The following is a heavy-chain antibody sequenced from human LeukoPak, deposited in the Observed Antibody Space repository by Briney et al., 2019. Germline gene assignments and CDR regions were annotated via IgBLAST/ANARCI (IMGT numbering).Heavy chain of an antibody. CDR2: SDPKSGAT. D-gene: IGHD3-22*01. J-gene: IGHJ4*02. CDR1: GYTFTFYY. CDR3: ARANAYDNNGYSPEFRY. Sequence: GASVQVSCKASGYTFTFYYIHWLRQVPGQAFEWVGWSDPKSGATKYEHFQGRVTMTSDTSTRTAYMELSRLRSDDTAIYYCARANAYDNNGYSPEFRYWGQGTLVTVSS. V-gene: IGHV1-2*02.